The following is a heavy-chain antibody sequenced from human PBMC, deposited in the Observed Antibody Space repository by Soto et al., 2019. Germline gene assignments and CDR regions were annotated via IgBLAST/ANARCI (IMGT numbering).Heavy chain of an antibody. CDR2: INAGNGNT. CDR3: ARDGYRYACLDD. Sequence: DSLQVSCKASGYTFTSYAMHWVRQAPGQRLEWMGWINAGNGNTKYSQKFQGRVTITRDTSASTAYMGLSSLRSEDTAVYYCARDGYRYACLDDWGQGTQVTV. CDR1: GYTFTSYA. D-gene: IGHD5-18*01. V-gene: IGHV1-3*01. J-gene: IGHJ4*02.